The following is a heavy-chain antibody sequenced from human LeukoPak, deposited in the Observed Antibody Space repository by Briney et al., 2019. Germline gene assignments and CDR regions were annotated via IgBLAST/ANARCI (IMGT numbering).Heavy chain of an antibody. CDR1: RFTVSSNY. D-gene: IGHD3-16*01. V-gene: IGHV3-53*01. J-gene: IGHJ4*02. CDR3: ARALGASRFDY. CDR2: IYSGGST. Sequence: PGGSLRLSCAASRFTVSSNYMSWVRQAPGKGLEWVSVIYSGGSTYYADSVKGRFTISRDNSKNTLYLQMNSLRAEDTAVYYCARALGASRFDYWGQGTLVTVSS.